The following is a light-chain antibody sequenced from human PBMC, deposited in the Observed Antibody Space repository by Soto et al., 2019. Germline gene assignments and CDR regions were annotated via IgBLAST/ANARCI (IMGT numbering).Light chain of an antibody. Sequence: QAVVTQPPSASGTPGQRVTISCSGSSSNIGSNTVDWYQQLPGTAPKFLIYLNNQRPSGVPDRFSGSKSGTSASLAITGLQAEDEADYYCQSYDSSLSGVVFGGGTKLTVL. V-gene: IGLV1-44*01. CDR1: SSNIGSNT. J-gene: IGLJ2*01. CDR2: LNN. CDR3: QSYDSSLSGVV.